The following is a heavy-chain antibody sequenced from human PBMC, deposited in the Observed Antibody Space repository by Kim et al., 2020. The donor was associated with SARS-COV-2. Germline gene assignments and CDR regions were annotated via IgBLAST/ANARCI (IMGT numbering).Heavy chain of an antibody. Sequence: GGSLRLSCAASGFTFSSYGMHWVRQAPGKGLEWVAVISYDGSNKYYADSVKGRFTISRDNSKNTLYLQMNSLRAEDTAVYYCAKGTAYYYGMDVWGQGTTVTVSS. D-gene: IGHD2-21*02. CDR3: AKGTAYYYGMDV. CDR1: GFTFSSYG. CDR2: ISYDGSNK. J-gene: IGHJ6*02. V-gene: IGHV3-30*18.